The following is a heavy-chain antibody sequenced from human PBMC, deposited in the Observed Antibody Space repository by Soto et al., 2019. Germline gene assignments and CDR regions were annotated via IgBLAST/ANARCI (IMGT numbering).Heavy chain of an antibody. CDR3: ARDRRVYYDILTGYYRRPYYYYGMDV. V-gene: IGHV3-30-3*01. CDR2: ISYDGSNK. CDR1: GFTFSSYA. Sequence: GGSLRLSCAASGFTFSSYAMHWVRQAPGKGLEWVAVISYDGSNKYYADSVKGRFTISRDNSKNTLYLQMNSLRAGDTAVYDCARDRRVYYDILTGYYRRPYYYYGMDVWGQGTTVTVSS. D-gene: IGHD3-9*01. J-gene: IGHJ6*02.